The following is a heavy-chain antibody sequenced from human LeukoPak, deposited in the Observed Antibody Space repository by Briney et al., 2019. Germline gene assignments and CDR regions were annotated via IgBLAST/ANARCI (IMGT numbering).Heavy chain of an antibody. CDR2: IKSKTDGGTT. CDR3: TTVDLTGYSEYYFDY. V-gene: IGHV3-15*01. Sequence: GGALRLSCAGSGFTFSNAWMSWVRQAPGKGLEWVGRIKSKTDGGTTDYAAPVKGRFTISRDDSKNTLYLQMNSLKNEDTAVYYCTTVDLTGYSEYYFDYWGQGTLVTVSS. D-gene: IGHD3-9*01. CDR1: GFTFSNAW. J-gene: IGHJ4*02.